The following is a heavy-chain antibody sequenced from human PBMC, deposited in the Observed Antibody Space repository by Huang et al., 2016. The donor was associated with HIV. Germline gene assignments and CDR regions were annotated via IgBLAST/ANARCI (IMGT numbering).Heavy chain of an antibody. D-gene: IGHD3-22*01. J-gene: IGHJ3*02. CDR3: ARGPDYYDSSGSEAFDI. V-gene: IGHV4-34*01. Sequence: PSLKSRVTISVDTSKTQFSLKLNSVTAADTAVYYCARGPDYYDSSGSEAFDIWGQGTMVTVSS.